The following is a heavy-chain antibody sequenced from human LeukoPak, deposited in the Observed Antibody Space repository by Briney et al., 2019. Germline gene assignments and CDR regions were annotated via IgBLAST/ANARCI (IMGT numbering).Heavy chain of an antibody. J-gene: IGHJ4*02. CDR1: GCNVSGNY. V-gene: IGHV3-9*01. CDR2: ISWNSGSI. Sequence: PGGSLRLFCAASGCNVSGNYMSWVRQAPGKGLEWVSGISWNSGSIGYAGSVNGRFTISRDNAKNSLYLQMNSLRAEDTALYYCAKSPSSIAARAGWFDYWGQGTLVTVSS. D-gene: IGHD6-6*01. CDR3: AKSPSSIAARAGWFDY.